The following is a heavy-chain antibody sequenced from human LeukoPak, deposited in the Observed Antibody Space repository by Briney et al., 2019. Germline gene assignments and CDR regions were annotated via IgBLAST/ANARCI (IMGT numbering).Heavy chain of an antibody. D-gene: IGHD6-13*01. Sequence: GGSLRLSYAASGFTLSSYSMNWVRQAPGKGLEWVSSISSSSSYIYYADSVEGRFTISRDNSKNTLYLQMNSLRVEDTAVYYCARDHWGGQQLVQDWGQGTLVTVSS. CDR1: GFTLSSYS. CDR2: ISSSSSYI. V-gene: IGHV3-21*04. CDR3: ARDHWGGQQLVQD. J-gene: IGHJ4*02.